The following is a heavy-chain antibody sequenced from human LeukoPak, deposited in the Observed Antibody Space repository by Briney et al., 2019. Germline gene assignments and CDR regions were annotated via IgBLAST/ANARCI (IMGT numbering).Heavy chain of an antibody. J-gene: IGHJ5*02. CDR1: GYSFTDHW. CDR3: ARGDIMTGYYVWFDP. CDR2: INPKDSDT. V-gene: IGHV5-51*01. D-gene: IGHD3-9*01. Sequence: GESLKISCKGSGYSFTDHWIGWVRQMPGKGLEWMGIINPKDSDTRYSPSFQGQVTISADKSINTAYLQWSSLKASDTAMYYCARGDIMTGYYVWFDPWGQGTLVTVSS.